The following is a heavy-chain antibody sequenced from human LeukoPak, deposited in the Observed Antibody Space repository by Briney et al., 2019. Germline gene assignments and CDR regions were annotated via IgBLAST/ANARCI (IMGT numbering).Heavy chain of an antibody. J-gene: IGHJ6*03. CDR1: GFTFSSYG. D-gene: IGHD3-10*01. V-gene: IGHV3-30*02. Sequence: GVSLRLSCAASGFTFSSYGMHWVRQAPGKGLEWVAFIRYNGNNQYYADSVKGRFTISRDNSKNTLYLQMNSLKGDDTAVYYCAKDSAFYYIDVWGKGTTVIISS. CDR3: AKDSAFYYIDV. CDR2: IRYNGNNQ.